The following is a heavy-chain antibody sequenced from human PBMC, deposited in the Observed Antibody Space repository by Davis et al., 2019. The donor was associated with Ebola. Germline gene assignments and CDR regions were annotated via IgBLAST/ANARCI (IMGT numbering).Heavy chain of an antibody. CDR2: ISAYYGTT. CDR1: GYTFTTYG. V-gene: IGHV1-18*01. D-gene: IGHD3-10*01. J-gene: IGHJ1*01. CDR3: AREAEVDGSIFFLH. Sequence: ASVTVSCKASGYTFTTYGISWVRQAPGQGLEWMGWISAYYGTTNYAQSLQGRVTMTRDTSTSTAHMELRGLRSDDTAVYYCAREAEVDGSIFFLHWGQGTLVTVSS.